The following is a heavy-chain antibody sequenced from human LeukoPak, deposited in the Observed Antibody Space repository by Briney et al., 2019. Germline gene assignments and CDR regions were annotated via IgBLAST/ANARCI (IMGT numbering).Heavy chain of an antibody. D-gene: IGHD2-15*01. CDR3: ASFYCSGGSCYQYYSYYYMDV. J-gene: IGHJ6*03. V-gene: IGHV4-39*01. Sequence: SETLSLTCTVSGGSISSSSYYWGWIRQPPGKGLEWIGSIYYSGSTYSNPSLQSRVTISVDTSKNQFSLKLNSVTAADTAVYYCASFYCSGGSCYQYYSYYYMDVWGKGTTVTVSS. CDR2: IYYSGST. CDR1: GGSISSSSYY.